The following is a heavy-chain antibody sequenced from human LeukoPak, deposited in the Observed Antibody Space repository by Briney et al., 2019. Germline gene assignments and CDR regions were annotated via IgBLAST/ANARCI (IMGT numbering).Heavy chain of an antibody. CDR2: IYYSGST. CDR1: GGSISSGGYY. CDR3: ARGGCSGGSCYLFDY. V-gene: IGHV4-31*03. Sequence: TLSLTCTVSGGSISSGGYYWSWIRQHPGKGLEWIGYIYYSGSTYYNPSLKSRVTISVDTSKNQFSLKLSSVTAADTAVYYCARGGCSGGSCYLFDYWGQGTLVTVSS. J-gene: IGHJ4*02. D-gene: IGHD2-15*01.